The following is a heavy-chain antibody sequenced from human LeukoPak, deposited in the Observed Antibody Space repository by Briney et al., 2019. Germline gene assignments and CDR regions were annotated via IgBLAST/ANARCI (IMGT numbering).Heavy chain of an antibody. J-gene: IGHJ4*02. V-gene: IGHV4-59*01. CDR3: ARFAHLYYFDY. Sequence: SETLSLTCTVSGGSISSYYWRRIRQPPGKGLEWIGYIYYSGSTNYSPSLKSRVTISVDTSKNQFSLKLSSVTAADTAVYYCARFAHLYYFDYWGQGTLVTVSS. CDR1: GGSISSYY. CDR2: IYYSGST.